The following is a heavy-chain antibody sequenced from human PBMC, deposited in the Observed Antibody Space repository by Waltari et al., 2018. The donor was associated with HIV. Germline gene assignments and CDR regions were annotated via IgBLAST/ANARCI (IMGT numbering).Heavy chain of an antibody. CDR1: GYAFTGFY. D-gene: IGHD3-10*01. J-gene: IGHJ4*02. Sequence: QVQLVESGAEVKKPGASLKVSCKASGYAFTGFYIHWVRQAPGQGLEWVGWINPKTGDTNVAQKFQGRGTMTRDTSISTAYMERSRLTSDDTAVYYCARDPSYGFGENDYWGQGTLFTVSS. CDR3: ARDPSYGFGENDY. CDR2: INPKTGDT. V-gene: IGHV1-2*02.